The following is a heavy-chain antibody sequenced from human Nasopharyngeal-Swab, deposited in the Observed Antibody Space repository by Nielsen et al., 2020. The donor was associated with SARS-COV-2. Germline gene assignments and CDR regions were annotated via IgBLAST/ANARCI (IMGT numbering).Heavy chain of an antibody. V-gene: IGHV4-34*01. J-gene: IGHJ5*02. D-gene: IGHD1-7*01. CDR2: IYHSGST. Sequence: WIRQPPGKGLEWIGEIYHSGSTNYNPSLKSRVTISVDTSKNQFSLKLSSVTAADTTVYYCARVGVNRYNWNYKGWFDPWGQGTLVTVSS. CDR3: ARVGVNRYNWNYKGWFDP.